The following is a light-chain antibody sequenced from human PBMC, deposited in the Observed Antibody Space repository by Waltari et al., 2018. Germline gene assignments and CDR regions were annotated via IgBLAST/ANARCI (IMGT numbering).Light chain of an antibody. Sequence: QSVLTQPPPASGTPGQRVTISCSGSSSNISDNVLNWYQQLPGKAPKLLIYRNDQRPSGVPDRFSASKSGTSASLAISGLQSEDEADYYCAAWDDRMNGHWVFGGGTKVTVL. CDR1: SSNISDNV. J-gene: IGLJ3*02. CDR2: RND. V-gene: IGLV1-44*01. CDR3: AAWDDRMNGHWV.